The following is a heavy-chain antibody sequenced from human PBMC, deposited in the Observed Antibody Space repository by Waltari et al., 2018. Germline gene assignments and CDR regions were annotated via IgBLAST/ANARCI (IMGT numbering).Heavy chain of an antibody. Sequence: QLQLQESGPGLVKPSETLSLTCTVSGGSISSSSYYWGWLRQPPGKGLEWIGSIYYSGCPHRNRSLKSGVSISVDTSKNQVSLKLRTVTAADTAVYYCARRYRELDAFDIWGQGTMVTVSS. V-gene: IGHV4-39*01. J-gene: IGHJ3*02. CDR2: IYYSGCP. D-gene: IGHD1-7*01. CDR3: ARRYRELDAFDI. CDR1: GGSISSSSYY.